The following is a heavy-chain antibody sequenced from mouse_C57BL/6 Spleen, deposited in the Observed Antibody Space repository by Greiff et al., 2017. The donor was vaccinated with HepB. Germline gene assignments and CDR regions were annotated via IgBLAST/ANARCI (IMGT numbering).Heavy chain of an antibody. V-gene: IGHV1-72*01. Sequence: QVQLQQPGAELVKPGASVKLSCKASGYTFTSYWMHWVKQGPGRGLEWIGRIDPNGGGTKYNEKFKSKATRTVDNPSSTAYMQLSSLTSEDSAVYYCARSKERPYYFDYWGQGTTLTVSS. CDR3: ARSKERPYYFDY. CDR2: IDPNGGGT. J-gene: IGHJ2*01. CDR1: GYTFTSYW.